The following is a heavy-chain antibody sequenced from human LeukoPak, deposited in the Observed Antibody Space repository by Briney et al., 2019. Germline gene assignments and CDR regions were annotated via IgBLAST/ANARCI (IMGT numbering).Heavy chain of an antibody. V-gene: IGHV3-7*03. Sequence: GGSLRLSCAASELTFSDFCMTWVRQGPGKGLEWVATITKDGGEKYYVDSVKGRFTVSRDNAENSLYLQMNSLRAEDTAFYYCARNAGSGFYYYFDSWGQETLATVSS. CDR3: ARNAGSGFYYYFDS. D-gene: IGHD3-22*01. CDR1: ELTFSDFC. CDR2: ITKDGGEK. J-gene: IGHJ4*02.